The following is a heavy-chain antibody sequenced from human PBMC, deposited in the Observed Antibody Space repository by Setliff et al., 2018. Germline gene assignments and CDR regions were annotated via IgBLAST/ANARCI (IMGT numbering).Heavy chain of an antibody. J-gene: IGHJ4*02. Sequence: SETLSLTCTVSGGSISSHYWSWIRQPPGKGLEWIGYIYYSGSTNYNPSLKSRVTISVDTSKNQFSLKLSSVTAADTAVYYCARDYYFDYWGQGALVTVSS. CDR3: ARDYYFDY. V-gene: IGHV4-59*11. CDR2: IYYSGST. CDR1: GGSISSHY.